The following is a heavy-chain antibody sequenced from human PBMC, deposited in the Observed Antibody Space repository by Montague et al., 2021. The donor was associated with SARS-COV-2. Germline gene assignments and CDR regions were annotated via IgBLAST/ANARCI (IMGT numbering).Heavy chain of an antibody. CDR3: ATLTQSNGDF. D-gene: IGHD4/OR15-4a*01. V-gene: IGHV4-4*08. CDR1: SDSINSYY. J-gene: IGHJ4*02. Sequence: SETLSLTCTVSSDSINSYYWGWIRQPPGKRLEWLGYVNSSGTTNYNPSLNSRIAISVDTSKNQFSLRLDSVTAADTAIYYCATLTQSNGDFWGQGALVTV. CDR2: VNSSGTT.